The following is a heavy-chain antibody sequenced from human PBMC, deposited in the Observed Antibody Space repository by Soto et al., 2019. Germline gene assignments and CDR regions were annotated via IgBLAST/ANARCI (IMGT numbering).Heavy chain of an antibody. CDR2: ISTSSSPI. CDR1: GFTLSSYS. J-gene: IGHJ3*02. V-gene: IGHV3-21*06. CDR3: LRGWRGYTRDDVLDI. Sequence: EVQLVESGGGLVKPGGSLRLSCVDSGFTLSSYSMIWVRQAPGKGLEWVSSISTSSSPIFYADSLKGRFTISRDNAKNSLYLQMNSLRAEDTAIYYCLRGWRGYTRDDVLDIWGQGTMVTVSS. D-gene: IGHD2-2*02.